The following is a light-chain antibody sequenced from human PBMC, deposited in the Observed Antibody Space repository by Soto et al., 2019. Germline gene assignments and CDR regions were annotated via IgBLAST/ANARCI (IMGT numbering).Light chain of an antibody. J-gene: IGKJ4*01. CDR1: QTIGNW. Sequence: DIQMTQSPSSLSASVGQRITITCRASQTIGNWLAWYQQKPGQAPKFLISAASKLQGGVPSRFSGRGSGTEFILTISSLQPEDSAVYYCQQASSYPVTFGGGTKV. CDR3: QQASSYPVT. CDR2: AAS. V-gene: IGKV1-12*01.